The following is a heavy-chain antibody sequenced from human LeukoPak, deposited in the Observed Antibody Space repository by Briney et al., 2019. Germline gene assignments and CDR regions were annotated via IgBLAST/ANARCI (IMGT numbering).Heavy chain of an antibody. V-gene: IGHV3-33*01. D-gene: IGHD3/OR15-3a*01. CDR3: ARDEGLDPYYFDY. Sequence: PGRSLRLSCAASGFTFSSYGMHWVRQAPGKGLEWVAVIWYDGSNKYYADSVKGRFTISRDNSKNTRYLQMNSLRAEDTAVYYCARDEGLDPYYFDYWGQGTLVTVSS. CDR2: IWYDGSNK. CDR1: GFTFSSYG. J-gene: IGHJ4*02.